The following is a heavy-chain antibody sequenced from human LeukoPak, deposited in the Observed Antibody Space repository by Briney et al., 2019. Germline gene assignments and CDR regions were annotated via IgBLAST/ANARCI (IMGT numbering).Heavy chain of an antibody. CDR2: FYYSGST. D-gene: IGHD1-14*01. V-gene: IGHV4-39*01. J-gene: IGHJ4*02. Sequence: SETLSHTCTVSGGSISSSSYDWGWLRQPPGKGLEWIGTFYYSGSTYYNSSLKSRVTISVDTSKNQFSLKLRSVTAADTAVYYCVRHLGPAQNHSYFGYWGQGTLVTVSS. CDR1: GGSISSSSYD. CDR3: VRHLGPAQNHSYFGY.